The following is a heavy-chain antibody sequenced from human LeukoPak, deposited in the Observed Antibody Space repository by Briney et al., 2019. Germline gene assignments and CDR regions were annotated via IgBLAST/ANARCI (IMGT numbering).Heavy chain of an antibody. J-gene: IGHJ6*03. Sequence: SETLSLTCTVSGGSITSSSYYWGWIRQPPGKGLQWIGSFYYSGSTYYNPSLKSRVTIYVDTSKNQFSLKLSSVTAADTAVYYCARLYGVAAAGTKGSYYYYYYMDVWGKGTTVTISS. V-gene: IGHV4-39*07. D-gene: IGHD6-13*01. CDR2: FYYSGST. CDR1: GGSITSSSYY. CDR3: ARLYGVAAAGTKGSYYYYYYMDV.